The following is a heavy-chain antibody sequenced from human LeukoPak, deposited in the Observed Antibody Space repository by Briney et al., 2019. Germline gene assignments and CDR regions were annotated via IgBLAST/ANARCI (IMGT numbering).Heavy chain of an antibody. CDR2: IYYSGST. CDR1: GGSISSSSYY. V-gene: IGHV4-39*07. Sequence: SETLSLTCTVSGGSISSSSYYWGWIRQPPGKGLEWIGSIYYSGSTYYNPSLKSRVTISVDTSKNQFSQKLSSVTAADTAVYYCARQRYSSSWYYFDYWGQGTLVTVSS. D-gene: IGHD6-13*01. J-gene: IGHJ4*02. CDR3: ARQRYSSSWYYFDY.